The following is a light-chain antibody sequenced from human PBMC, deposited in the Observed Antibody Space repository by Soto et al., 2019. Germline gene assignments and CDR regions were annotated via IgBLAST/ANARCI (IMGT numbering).Light chain of an antibody. CDR2: WAS. V-gene: IGKV4-1*01. CDR1: QSVLYSSNNKNY. Sequence: DIVMTQSPDSLAVSLGERATINCKSSQSVLYSSNNKNYLAWYQQKPVQPPKLLIYWASTRESGVPDRFSGSGSGTDFTLTISSLQAEDVAVYYCQQYYSTPQTFGPGTKVEIK. J-gene: IGKJ1*01. CDR3: QQYYSTPQT.